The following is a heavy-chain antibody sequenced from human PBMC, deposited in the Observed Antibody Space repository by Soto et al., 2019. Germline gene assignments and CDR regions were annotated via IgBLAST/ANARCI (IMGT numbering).Heavy chain of an antibody. V-gene: IGHV1-69*02. J-gene: IGHJ4*02. Sequence: ASVKVSCKASGGTFSSYTISWVRQAPGQGHEWMGRIIPILGIANYAQKFQGRVTITADKSTSTAYMELSSLRSEDTAVYSCAARAYGSGIQFIGYWGQGALVTVSS. CDR2: IIPILGIA. D-gene: IGHD3-10*01. CDR3: AARAYGSGIQFIGY. CDR1: GGTFSSYT.